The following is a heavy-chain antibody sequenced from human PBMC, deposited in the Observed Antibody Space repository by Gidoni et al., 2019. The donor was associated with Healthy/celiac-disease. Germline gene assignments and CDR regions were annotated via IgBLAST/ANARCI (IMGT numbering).Heavy chain of an antibody. CDR2: ISAYNGNT. V-gene: IGHV1-18*01. D-gene: IGHD3-10*01. CDR3: ARDYFALLISGYDGPGDY. CDR1: GYTFTSSG. Sequence: QVQLVQSGAEVKKPGASVKVPCKASGYTFTSSGISWVRQAPGQGLEWMGWISAYNGNTNYAQKLQGRVTMTTDTSTSTAYMELRSLRSDDTAVYYCARDYFALLISGYDGPGDYWGQGTLVTVSS. J-gene: IGHJ4*02.